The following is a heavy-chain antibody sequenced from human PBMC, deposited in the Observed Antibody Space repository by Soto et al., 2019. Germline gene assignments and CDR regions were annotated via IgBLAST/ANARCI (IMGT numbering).Heavy chain of an antibody. J-gene: IGHJ4*02. CDR3: ARERITMVRGVRTFDY. CDR2: ISSSSSYI. D-gene: IGHD3-10*01. V-gene: IGHV3-21*01. Sequence: PGGSLRLSCAASGFTFSSYSMNWVRQAPGKGLEWVSSISSSSSYIYYADSLKGRFTISRDNAKNSLYLQMNSLRAEDTAVYYCARERITMVRGVRTFDYWGQGTLVTVSS. CDR1: GFTFSSYS.